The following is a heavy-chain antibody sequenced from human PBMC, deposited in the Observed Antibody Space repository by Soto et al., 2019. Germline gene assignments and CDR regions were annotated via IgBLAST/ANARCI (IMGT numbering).Heavy chain of an antibody. CDR3: TSQEYCSGGSCYHFDY. CDR2: IKSKTDGGTT. D-gene: IGHD2-15*01. Sequence: GGSLRLSCAASGFTFSNAWMSWVRQAPGKGLEWVGRIKSKTDGGTTDYAAPVKGRFTISRDDSKNTLYLQMNILKTEDTAVYYCTSQEYCSGGSCYHFDYWGQGTLVTVSS. V-gene: IGHV3-15*01. J-gene: IGHJ4*02. CDR1: GFTFSNAW.